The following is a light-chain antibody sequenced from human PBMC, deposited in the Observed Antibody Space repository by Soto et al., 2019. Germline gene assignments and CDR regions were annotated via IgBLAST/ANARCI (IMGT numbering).Light chain of an antibody. J-gene: IGKJ4*01. CDR3: QQAHIFQLT. CDR2: ATS. CDR1: QPLGAW. Sequence: DIQMTQFPSSVSASVGDRVTITCRASQPLGAWLAWYQQKPGKAPKLLIYATSTLESGVPSRFSGSGSVTEFTLTISSLQPEDFATYYCQQAHIFQLTFGGGTRVEIK. V-gene: IGKV1-12*01.